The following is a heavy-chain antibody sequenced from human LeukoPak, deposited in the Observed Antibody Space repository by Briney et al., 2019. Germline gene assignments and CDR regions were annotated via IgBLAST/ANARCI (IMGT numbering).Heavy chain of an antibody. CDR2: IWYDGSNK. J-gene: IGHJ4*02. D-gene: IGHD2-8*02. Sequence: GGSLRLSCAASGFTFSSYAMSWVRQAPGKGLEWVAVIWYDGSNKYYADSVEGRFTISRDNSKNTLYLQMNSLRAEDTAVYYCAREDTGTFDYWGQGTLVTVSS. V-gene: IGHV3-33*08. CDR1: GFTFSSYA. CDR3: AREDTGTFDY.